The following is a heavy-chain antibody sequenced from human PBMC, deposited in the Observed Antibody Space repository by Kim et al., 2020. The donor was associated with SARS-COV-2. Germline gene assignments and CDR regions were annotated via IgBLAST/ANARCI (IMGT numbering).Heavy chain of an antibody. CDR1: GFTFSSYA. CDR2: ISGSGGST. CDR3: AKDSWFGEFPEFDP. V-gene: IGHV3-23*01. J-gene: IGHJ5*02. Sequence: GGSLRLSCAASGFTFSSYAMSWVRQAPGKGLEWVSAISGSGGSTYYADSVKGRFTISRDNSMNTLYLQMNSLRAEDTAVYYCAKDSWFGEFPEFDPWGQGTLVTVSS. D-gene: IGHD3-10*01.